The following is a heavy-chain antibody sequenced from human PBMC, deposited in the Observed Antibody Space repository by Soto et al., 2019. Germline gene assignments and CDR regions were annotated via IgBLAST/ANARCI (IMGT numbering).Heavy chain of an antibody. D-gene: IGHD2-2*01. Sequence: GGSLRLSCAASGFTFSSYAMSWVRQAPGKGLEWVSAISDSGGSTYYADSVKGRFTISRDNSKNTLYLQMNSLRDEDTAVYYCAKELIVVVPAANFDYWDQGTLVTVSS. CDR1: GFTFSSYA. J-gene: IGHJ4*02. CDR3: AKELIVVVPAANFDY. V-gene: IGHV3-23*01. CDR2: ISDSGGST.